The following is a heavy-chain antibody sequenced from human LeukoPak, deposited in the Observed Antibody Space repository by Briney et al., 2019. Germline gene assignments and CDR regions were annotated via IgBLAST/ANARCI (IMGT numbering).Heavy chain of an antibody. CDR3: ARGRNLRVYFDI. V-gene: IGHV4-38-2*02. CDR1: GYSISSGYY. Sequence: SETLSLTCTVSGYSISSGYYWGWIRQPPGKGLEWIGSIYHSGSTYYNPSLKSRVTISIDKSRNQVSLKMNSMTAADTAVYYCARGRNLRVYFDIWGQGTIVTVSS. D-gene: IGHD1-14*01. J-gene: IGHJ3*02. CDR2: IYHSGST.